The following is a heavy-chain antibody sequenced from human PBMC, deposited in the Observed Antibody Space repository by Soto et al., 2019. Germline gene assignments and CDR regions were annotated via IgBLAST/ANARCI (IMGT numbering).Heavy chain of an antibody. D-gene: IGHD3-16*01. CDR3: ARVEYYHYYMDV. Sequence: SETLSLTCTVSGGSITTGGYYWSWIRQLPGKGLEWIGYIYYSGSTYYNPSLKSRVIISLDTSKNQFSLRVRSVTAADAATYYCARVEYYHYYMDVWGQGTSVTVSS. CDR1: GGSITTGGYY. CDR2: IYYSGST. J-gene: IGHJ6*03. V-gene: IGHV4-30-4*01.